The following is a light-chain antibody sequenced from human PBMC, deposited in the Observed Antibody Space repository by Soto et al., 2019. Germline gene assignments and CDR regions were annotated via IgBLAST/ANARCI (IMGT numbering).Light chain of an antibody. CDR2: GTS. J-gene: IGKJ5*01. Sequence: EIVLPQSPGTLSLSPGERATLSCRASQSLSSSYLAWYQQKPGQAPRLLISGTSSRATGIPDRFSGSGSGTDFTLTISRLEPEDFAVYYCQQYGSSRITFGQGTRLEIK. CDR3: QQYGSSRIT. V-gene: IGKV3-20*01. CDR1: QSLSSSY.